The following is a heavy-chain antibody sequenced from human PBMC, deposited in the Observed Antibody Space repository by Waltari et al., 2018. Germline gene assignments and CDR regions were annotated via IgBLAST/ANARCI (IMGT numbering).Heavy chain of an antibody. V-gene: IGHV2-5*01. CDR1: GFSLSTSGVG. J-gene: IGHJ3*02. Sequence: QITLKESGPTLVKPTQTLTLTCTFSGFSLSTSGVGVGWIRQPPGKALEWLALIYWNDDKRYSPSLKSRLTITKDTSKNQVVLTMTNMDPVDTATYYCAHRRDGSGSYNDAFDIWGQGTMVTVSS. CDR2: IYWNDDK. CDR3: AHRRDGSGSYNDAFDI. D-gene: IGHD3-10*01.